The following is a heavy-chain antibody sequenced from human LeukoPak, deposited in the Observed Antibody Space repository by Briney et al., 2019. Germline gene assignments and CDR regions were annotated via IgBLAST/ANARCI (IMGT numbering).Heavy chain of an antibody. CDR1: GFTFRFYI. J-gene: IGHJ4*02. D-gene: IGHD5-18*01. V-gene: IGHV3-48*01. Sequence: PGGSLRLSCAASGFTFRFYIMNWVRQPPGKGLEWISYISSDAKTVNYADSVKGRFTISRDNAKNSLYLQMNSLSADDTAVYYCARVGSRYGPPNSWGQGTLVTVSS. CDR3: ARVGSRYGPPNS. CDR2: ISSDAKTV.